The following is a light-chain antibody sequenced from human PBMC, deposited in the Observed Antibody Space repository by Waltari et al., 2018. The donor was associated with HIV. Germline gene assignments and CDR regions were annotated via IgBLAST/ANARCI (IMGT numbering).Light chain of an antibody. CDR2: AAS. CDR3: QKFNSAPLT. CDR1: QGIGNY. V-gene: IGKV1-27*01. J-gene: IGKJ3*01. Sequence: DIQMTQSPSSLSASIGDRVTITCRANQGIGNYLAWYQQKPGKVPKLLIYAASSLQSGVPSRFSGSGSGTYFTLTISSLQPEDVATYYCQKFNSAPLTFGPGTNVDLK.